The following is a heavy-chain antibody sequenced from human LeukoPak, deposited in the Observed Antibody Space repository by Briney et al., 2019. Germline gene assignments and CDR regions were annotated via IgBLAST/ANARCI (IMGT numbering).Heavy chain of an antibody. V-gene: IGHV4-39*01. D-gene: IGHD3-3*01. CDR2: IFYNGNT. Sequence: SETLSLTCSVSGAFIKREGFNWDWIRQPPGKGLECIGSIFYNGNTYYNPSLKSRVTISVDTSKNQFSLKLSSVAAADTAVYYCTRRPKEPGFWSGYVDSWGQGTLVTVSS. CDR1: GAFIKREGFN. J-gene: IGHJ4*02. CDR3: TRRPKEPGFWSGYVDS.